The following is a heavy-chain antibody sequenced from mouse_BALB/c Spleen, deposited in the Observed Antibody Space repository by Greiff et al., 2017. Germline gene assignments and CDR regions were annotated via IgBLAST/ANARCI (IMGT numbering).Heavy chain of an antibody. J-gene: IGHJ3*01. CDR3: ARLGYYGSSPSWFAY. CDR2: ISSGGSYT. Sequence: EVQLVESGGDLVKPGGSLKLSCAASGFTFSSYGMSWVRQTPDKRLEWVATISSGGSYTYYPDSVKGRFTISRDNAKNTLYLQMSSLKSEDTAMYYCARLGYYGSSPSWFAYWGQGTLVTVSA. D-gene: IGHD1-1*01. V-gene: IGHV5-6*01. CDR1: GFTFSSYG.